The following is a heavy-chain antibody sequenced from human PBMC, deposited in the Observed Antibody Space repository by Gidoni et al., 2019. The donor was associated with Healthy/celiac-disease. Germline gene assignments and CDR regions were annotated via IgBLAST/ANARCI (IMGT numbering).Heavy chain of an antibody. J-gene: IGHJ4*02. D-gene: IGHD2-8*01. Sequence: QLQLQESGPGLVKPSEPLSLTCTVSGGSLSSSSYYWGWIRQPPGKGLEWIGSIYYSGSTYYNPSLKSRVTIAVDTSKNQFSLKLSSVTAAETAVYYCARQEYCTNGVCYTGGYFDYWGQGTLVTVSS. CDR3: ARQEYCTNGVCYTGGYFDY. CDR2: IYYSGST. V-gene: IGHV4-39*01. CDR1: GGSLSSSSYY.